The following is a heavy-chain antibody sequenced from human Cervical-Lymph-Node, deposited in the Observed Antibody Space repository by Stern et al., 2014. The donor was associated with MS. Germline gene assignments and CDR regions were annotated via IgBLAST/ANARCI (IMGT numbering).Heavy chain of an antibody. D-gene: IGHD3-22*01. CDR1: GFTFSSYS. V-gene: IGHV3-21*01. CDR3: ASLAGEGSSGYYNLWDY. CDR2: ISSSSSYI. Sequence: EVHLVESGGGLVKPGGSLRLSCAASGFTFSSYSMNWVRQAPGKGLEWVSSISSSSSYIYYADSVKGRFTISRDNAKNSLYLQMNSLRAEDTAVYYCASLAGEGSSGYYNLWDYWGQGTLVTVSS. J-gene: IGHJ4*02.